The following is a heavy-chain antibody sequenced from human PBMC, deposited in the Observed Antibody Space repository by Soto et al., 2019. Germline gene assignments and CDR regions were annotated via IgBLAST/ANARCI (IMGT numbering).Heavy chain of an antibody. CDR1: GYTFTKYG. CDR2: VSPYDGKT. J-gene: IGHJ4*02. D-gene: IGHD3-3*01. Sequence: ASVKVYCKASGYTFTKYGFNWVRRAPGQGLEWMGWVSPYDGKTSYAQNLQGRVTLTTDTSTTTAFMELWSLRSDDTAVYYCARGALPWTTSYFDHWGQGTPVTVYS. CDR3: ARGALPWTTSYFDH. V-gene: IGHV1-18*01.